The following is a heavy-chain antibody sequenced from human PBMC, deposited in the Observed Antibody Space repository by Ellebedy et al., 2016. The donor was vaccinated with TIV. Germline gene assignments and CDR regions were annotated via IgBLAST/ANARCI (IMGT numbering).Heavy chain of an antibody. CDR2: IIAFFGTS. V-gene: IGHV1-69*13. D-gene: IGHD6-19*01. Sequence: ASVKVSXXASGDIFSSSAISWVRQAPGQGLEWMGGIIAFFGTSKYAQKFKDRVTITADESTNTVYMEVNSLTSDDTAVYYCARTPYITGWHSDYWGQGTLVTVSS. CDR1: GDIFSSSA. J-gene: IGHJ4*02. CDR3: ARTPYITGWHSDY.